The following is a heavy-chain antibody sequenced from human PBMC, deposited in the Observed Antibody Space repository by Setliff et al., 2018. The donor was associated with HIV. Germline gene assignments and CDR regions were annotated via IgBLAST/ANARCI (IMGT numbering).Heavy chain of an antibody. CDR2: IYYSGST. Sequence: ETLSLTCAVYGGSFSGYYWSWIRQPPGKGLEWIGSIYYSGSTYYNPSLKSRATISVDTSKNQFSLKLSSVSAADTAVYYCASDISPDDGYNRLHYFDYWGQGTLVTVSS. J-gene: IGHJ4*02. D-gene: IGHD5-12*01. V-gene: IGHV4-34*01. CDR1: GGSFSGYY. CDR3: ASDISPDDGYNRLHYFDY.